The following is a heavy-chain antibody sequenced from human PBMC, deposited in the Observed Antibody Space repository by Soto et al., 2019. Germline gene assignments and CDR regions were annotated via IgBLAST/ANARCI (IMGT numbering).Heavy chain of an antibody. D-gene: IGHD3-10*01. J-gene: IGHJ3*02. CDR1: GGTFSSYA. V-gene: IGHV1-69*10. CDR2: IIPIFGIA. Sequence: SVKVSCKASGGTFSSYAISWVRQAPGQGLEWMGGIIPIFGIANYAQKFQGRVTITAGKSTSTAYMELSSLRSEDTAVYYCARVPSLGGGHDAFDIWGQGTMVTVSS. CDR3: ARVPSLGGGHDAFDI.